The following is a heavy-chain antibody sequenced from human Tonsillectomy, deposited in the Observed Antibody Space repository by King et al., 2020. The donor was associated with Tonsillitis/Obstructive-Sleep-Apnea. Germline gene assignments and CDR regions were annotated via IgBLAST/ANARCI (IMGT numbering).Heavy chain of an antibody. V-gene: IGHV4-34*01. D-gene: IGHD3-3*01. CDR1: GGSFSGYY. CDR2: INHSGST. CDR3: ARKNHYDPPLGFDY. J-gene: IGHJ4*02. Sequence: VQLQQWGAGLLKPSETLSLTCAVYGGSFSGYYWSWIRQPPGKGLEWIGEINHSGSTNYNPSLKSRVTISVVTSKNQFSLKLSSVTAADTAVYYCARKNHYDPPLGFDYWGQGTLVTVSS.